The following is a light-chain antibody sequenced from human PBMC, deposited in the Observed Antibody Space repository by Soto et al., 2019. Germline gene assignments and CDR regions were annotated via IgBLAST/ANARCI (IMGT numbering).Light chain of an antibody. V-gene: IGLV7-43*01. CDR3: LLYNSGAGLWV. CDR2: GAN. Sequence: QAVVTQEPSLTVSPGGTVTLTCTSSTGPVTSDYFPNWFQQKPGQAPRALIYGANNRHSWTPARFSGSLLGGKAALTLSGVQPEDEADYYCLLYNSGAGLWVFGGGTKLTVL. CDR1: TGPVTSDYF. J-gene: IGLJ3*02.